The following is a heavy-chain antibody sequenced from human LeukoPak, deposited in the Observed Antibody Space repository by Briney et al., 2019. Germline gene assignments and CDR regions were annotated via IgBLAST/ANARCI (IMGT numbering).Heavy chain of an antibody. CDR2: IYYRGNT. V-gene: IGHV4-39*01. D-gene: IGHD1-1*01. CDR1: GGSISSGSFY. J-gene: IGHJ4*02. Sequence: NSSETLSLTCTVSGGSISSGSFYWGWIRQPPGKGLEWIGSIYYRGNTYYSPSLKSRVTLSVDTSSNQFSLNLNSVTAADTAVYYCARLGLGATTGTDYWGQGTLVTVSS. CDR3: ARLGLGATTGTDY.